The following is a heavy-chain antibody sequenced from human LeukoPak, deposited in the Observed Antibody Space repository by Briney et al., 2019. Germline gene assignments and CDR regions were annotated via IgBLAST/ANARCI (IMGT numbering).Heavy chain of an antibody. CDR2: IYYSGST. D-gene: IGHD5-12*01. V-gene: IGHV4-39*01. Sequence: SETLSLTCTVSGGPISSSSYYWGWIRQPPGKGLGWIGSIYYSGSTYYNPSLKSRVTISVDTSKNQFSLKLSSVTAADTAVYYCARSGQGGYDKFDYWGQGTLVTVSS. CDR1: GGPISSSSYY. CDR3: ARSGQGGYDKFDY. J-gene: IGHJ4*02.